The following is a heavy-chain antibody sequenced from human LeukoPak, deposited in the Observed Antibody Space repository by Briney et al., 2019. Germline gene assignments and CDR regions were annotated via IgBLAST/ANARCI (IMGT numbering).Heavy chain of an antibody. CDR1: GGSISSSSYY. Sequence: PSETLSLTCTVSGGSISSSSYYWGWIRQPPGKGLEWIGSIYYSGSTYYNPSLKSRVTISVDTSKNQFSLKLSSVTAADTAVYYCARTGMAAFAFDYWGQGTLVTVSS. D-gene: IGHD1-14*01. CDR3: ARTGMAAFAFDY. J-gene: IGHJ4*02. CDR2: IYYSGST. V-gene: IGHV4-39*07.